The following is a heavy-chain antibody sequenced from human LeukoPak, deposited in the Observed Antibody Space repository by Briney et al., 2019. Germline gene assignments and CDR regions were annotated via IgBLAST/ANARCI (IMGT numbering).Heavy chain of an antibody. D-gene: IGHD1-14*01. CDR1: GGTFSSYA. CDR2: IIPIFGTA. V-gene: IGHV1-69*13. CDR3: ARSPPEAAQFDY. J-gene: IGHJ4*02. Sequence: GASVKVSCKASGGTFSSYAISWVRQAPGQGLEWMGGIIPIFGTANYAQKFRGRVTITADESTSTAYMELSSLRSEDTAVYYCARSPPEAAQFDYWGQGTLVTVSS.